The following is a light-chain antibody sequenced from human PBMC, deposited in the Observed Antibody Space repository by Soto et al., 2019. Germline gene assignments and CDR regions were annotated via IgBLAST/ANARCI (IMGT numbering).Light chain of an antibody. V-gene: IGLV2-8*01. CDR2: EVT. Sequence: QSVLTQPPSASGSPGQSDTISCTGTSSDVGGSDYVSWYQQDPGKAPKLIIYEVTKRPAGVPDRFSGSKSGNTASLTVSGLQADDESYYYCSSFARGDNPHVLFGGGTKLTVL. CDR1: SSDVGGSDY. J-gene: IGLJ2*01. CDR3: SSFARGDNPHVL.